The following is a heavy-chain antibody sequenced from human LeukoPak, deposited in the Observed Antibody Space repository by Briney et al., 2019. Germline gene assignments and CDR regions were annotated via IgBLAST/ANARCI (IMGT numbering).Heavy chain of an antibody. D-gene: IGHD3-10*01. CDR1: GGSISSSSYY. J-gene: IGHJ4*02. CDR2: IYYSGST. V-gene: IGHV4-39*07. CDR3: ARVYVVRGVIITLFDY. Sequence: SETLSLTCTVSGGSISSSSYYWGWIRQPPGKGLEWIGSIYYSGSTYYNPSLKSRVTISVDTSKNQFSLKLSSVTAADTAVYYCARVYVVRGVIITLFDYWGQGTLVTVSS.